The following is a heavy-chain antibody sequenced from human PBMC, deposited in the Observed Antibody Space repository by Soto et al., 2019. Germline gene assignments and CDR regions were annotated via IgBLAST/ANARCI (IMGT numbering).Heavy chain of an antibody. J-gene: IGHJ4*02. CDR1: GFTFSNYG. V-gene: IGHV3-30*18. CDR2: ISNDGSKQ. D-gene: IGHD2-8*01. Sequence: QVQVVESGGDAVQPGRSLRLSCAASGFTFSNYGMHWVRQAPGKGLEWVAVISNDGSKQYYGDSVKGRFTISRDNSKSTVYLQMNSLRAEDTAVYFCAKRTLYCTKGVCFVLDYWGQGTLVTVSS. CDR3: AKRTLYCTKGVCFVLDY.